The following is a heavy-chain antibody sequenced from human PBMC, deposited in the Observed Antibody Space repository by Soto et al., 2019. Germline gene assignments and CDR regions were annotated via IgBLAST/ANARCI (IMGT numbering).Heavy chain of an antibody. CDR1: GGCIYNNY. V-gene: IGHV4-59*01. D-gene: IGHD5-18*01. J-gene: IGHJ3*02. Sequence: SETLSLACTVSGGCIYNNYWSWIRQTPGKGLEWIGYIYYSGSTNYNPSLKSRVTISVDTSKTQFSLKLSSVTAADTAVYYCAGSRYSYGTGADAFDIWGQGTMVTVSS. CDR3: AGSRYSYGTGADAFDI. CDR2: IYYSGST.